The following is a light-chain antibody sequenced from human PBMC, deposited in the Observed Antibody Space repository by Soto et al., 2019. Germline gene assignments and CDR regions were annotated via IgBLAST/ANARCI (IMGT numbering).Light chain of an antibody. CDR2: AAS. J-gene: IGKJ5*01. Sequence: DIPMTQPPSSLSASVGDRVTITCRASQSISSYLNWYQQKPGKAPKLLIYAASSLQSGVPSRFSGSGSGTDFTLTISSLQPEDFATYYCQQSYSTVTFGQGTRLEIK. CDR1: QSISSY. CDR3: QQSYSTVT. V-gene: IGKV1-39*01.